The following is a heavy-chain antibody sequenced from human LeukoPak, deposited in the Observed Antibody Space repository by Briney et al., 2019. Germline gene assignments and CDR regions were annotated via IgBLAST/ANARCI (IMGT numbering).Heavy chain of an antibody. CDR1: GFTFSSYA. CDR2: ISGSGGST. Sequence: GGSLRLSCAASGFTFSSYAMSWVRQAPGKGLEWVSAISGSGGSTYYADSVKGRFTISRGNSKNTLYLQMNSLRAEDTAVYYCAKNTPVFSIVGATDRWGQGTLVTVSS. CDR3: AKNTPVFSIVGATDR. V-gene: IGHV3-23*01. D-gene: IGHD1-26*01. J-gene: IGHJ4*02.